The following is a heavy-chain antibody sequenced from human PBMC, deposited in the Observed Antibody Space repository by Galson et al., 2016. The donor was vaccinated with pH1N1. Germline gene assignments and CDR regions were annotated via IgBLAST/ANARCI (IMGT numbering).Heavy chain of an antibody. CDR1: GFTFRDYL. D-gene: IGHD4-17*01. CDR3: ARDHDYGDSDPSLYYNGMDV. CDR2: IKQDGSET. J-gene: IGHJ6*02. V-gene: IGHV3-7*01. Sequence: SLRLSCAASGFTFRDYLMSWARQAPGKGLEWVANIKQDGSETYYVDSVKGRFTISRDNAKSSLYLQMISLRAEDTAVYYCARDHDYGDSDPSLYYNGMDVWGQGTTVTVSS.